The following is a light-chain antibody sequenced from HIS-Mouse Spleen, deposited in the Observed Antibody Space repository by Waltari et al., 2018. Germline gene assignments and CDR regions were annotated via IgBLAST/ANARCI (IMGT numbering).Light chain of an antibody. CDR3: QQYGSSPPVT. V-gene: IGKV3-20*01. CDR2: GAS. CDR1: QSVSSSY. Sequence: EIVLTQSPGTLSLSPGERATLSCRASQSVSSSYLAWYQHKPGQAPWLLIYGASSRATGIPDRFSGSGSGTDFTLTISRLEPEDFAVYYCQQYGSSPPVTFGQGTRLEIK. J-gene: IGKJ5*01.